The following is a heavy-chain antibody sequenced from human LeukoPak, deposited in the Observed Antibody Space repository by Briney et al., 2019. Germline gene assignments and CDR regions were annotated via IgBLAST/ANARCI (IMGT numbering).Heavy chain of an antibody. CDR2: IYYSGST. J-gene: IGHJ4*02. CDR3: ARLTNTALMVYFDY. D-gene: IGHD5-18*01. CDR1: GGSISSYY. V-gene: IGHV4-59*01. Sequence: SETLSLTCTVSGGSISSYYWSWIRQPPGKGLEWIGYIYYSGSTNYNPSLKSRVTISVDTSKNQFPLKLSSVTAADTAVYYCARLTNTALMVYFDYWGQGTLVTVSS.